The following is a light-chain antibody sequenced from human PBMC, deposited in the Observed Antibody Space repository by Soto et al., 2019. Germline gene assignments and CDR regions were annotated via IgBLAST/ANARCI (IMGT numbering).Light chain of an antibody. V-gene: IGKV3D-15*01. CDR2: GAS. J-gene: IGKJ1*01. CDR1: QSVNRN. CDR3: QEYDNWLTWT. Sequence: EIVMTQSPATLSVSPGERATLSCRASQSVNRNLAWYQQKPGQAPRLLTYGASTRATGIPARFSGSGSGTEFTLTISSLQPEDFAVYYCQEYDNWLTWTFGQGTKV.